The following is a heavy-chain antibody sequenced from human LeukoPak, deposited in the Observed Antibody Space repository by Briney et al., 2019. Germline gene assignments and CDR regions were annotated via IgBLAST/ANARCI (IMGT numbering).Heavy chain of an antibody. CDR3: ARGGVTGTTGGPDY. V-gene: IGHV3-21*01. Sequence: GGSLRLSCAASGFTFTSYNMSWVRQAPGKGLEWVSSISSSTTYIYYADSVKGRFTVSRDNAKNSLYLQMNSLRAEDTAVYYCARGGVTGTTGGPDYWGQGTLVTVSS. CDR1: GFTFTSYN. J-gene: IGHJ4*02. CDR2: ISSSTTYI. D-gene: IGHD1-1*01.